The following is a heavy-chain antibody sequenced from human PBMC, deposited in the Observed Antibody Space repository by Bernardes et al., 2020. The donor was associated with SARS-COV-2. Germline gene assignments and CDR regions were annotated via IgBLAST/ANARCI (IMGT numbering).Heavy chain of an antibody. D-gene: IGHD6-13*01. V-gene: IGHV1-2*02. CDR1: GYTFTGYY. CDR3: AREFIAAAGRDFDY. J-gene: IGHJ4*02. Sequence: ASVKVSCKASGYTFTGYYMHWVRQAPGQGLEWMGWINPNSGGTNYAQKFQGRVTMTRDTSISTAYMELSRLRSDVTAVYYCAREFIAAAGRDFDYWGQGTLVTVSS. CDR2: INPNSGGT.